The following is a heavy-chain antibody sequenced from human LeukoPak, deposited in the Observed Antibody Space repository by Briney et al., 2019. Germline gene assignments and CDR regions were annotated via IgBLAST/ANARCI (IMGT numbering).Heavy chain of an antibody. D-gene: IGHD3-22*01. CDR2: ISGSGGST. J-gene: IGHJ4*02. Sequence: GGSLRLSCAASGFTFSSYAMSWVRQAPGKGLEWVSAISGSGGSTYYADSVKGRFTISRDNSKNTLYLQMNSLRAEDTAVYYCAKDLRRSIYDSSGYYSWGQGTLVTVSS. CDR3: AKDLRRSIYDSSGYYS. V-gene: IGHV3-23*01. CDR1: GFTFSSYA.